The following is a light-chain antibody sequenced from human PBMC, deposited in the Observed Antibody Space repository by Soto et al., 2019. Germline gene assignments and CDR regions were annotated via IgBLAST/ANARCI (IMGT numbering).Light chain of an antibody. CDR2: AAS. J-gene: IGKJ2*01. V-gene: IGKV1-9*01. Sequence: DIQLTQSPSFLSASVGDRVTITCRASQGISSYLAWYQQKPGKAPKLLIYAASTLQSGVPSRFSGSGSVTEFTLAISSLQPEDFATYYCQHLNSYPPYTFGQGTKLVIK. CDR3: QHLNSYPPYT. CDR1: QGISSY.